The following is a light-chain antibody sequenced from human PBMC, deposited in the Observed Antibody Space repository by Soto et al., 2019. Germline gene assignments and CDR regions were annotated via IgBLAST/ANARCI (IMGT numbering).Light chain of an antibody. V-gene: IGKV1-5*03. CDR1: QSISSG. CDR3: QQYNSYSRT. CDR2: KAS. Sequence: DIQMTQSPSTLSASVGDRVTITCRASQSISSGLAWYQQKPGKAPKLLIYKASSLESGVPSRFSGSGSGTEFTLTISRLQPDDFATYSCQQYNSYSRTFGQGTKVEIK. J-gene: IGKJ1*01.